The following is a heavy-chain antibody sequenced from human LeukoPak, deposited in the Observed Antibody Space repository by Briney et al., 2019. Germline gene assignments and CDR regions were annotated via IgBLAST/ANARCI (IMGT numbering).Heavy chain of an antibody. CDR2: INKGGSFI. CDR1: GFTFRDYT. CDR3: AREVLDIVEPGTNTIDY. Sequence: PGGSPRLSCAASGFTFRDYTMNWVRQAPGKGLEWVSAINKGGSFIKYADSVKGRFIVSRDNAKNLLFLQMNSLRVEDTALYFCAREVLDIVEPGTNTIDYWGQGTRVTVSS. J-gene: IGHJ4*02. V-gene: IGHV3-21*01. D-gene: IGHD2-8*01.